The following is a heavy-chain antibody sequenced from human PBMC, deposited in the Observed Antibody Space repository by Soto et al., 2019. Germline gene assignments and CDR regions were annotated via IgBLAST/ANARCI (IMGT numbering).Heavy chain of an antibody. Sequence: QVQLVQSGAEVKKPGSSVKVSCKASGGTFSSYAISWVRQAPGQGLEWMGGIIPIFGTAHYAQKFQGRVTITADKSTSTAYMELSSLRSEDTAVYYCASSYYYDSSGYYYTHYYYYGMDVWGQGTTVTVSS. J-gene: IGHJ6*02. CDR3: ASSYYYDSSGYYYTHYYYYGMDV. CDR2: IIPIFGTA. D-gene: IGHD3-22*01. V-gene: IGHV1-69*06. CDR1: GGTFSSYA.